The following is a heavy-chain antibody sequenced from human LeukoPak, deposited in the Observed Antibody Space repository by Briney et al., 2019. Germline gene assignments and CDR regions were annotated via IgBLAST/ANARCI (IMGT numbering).Heavy chain of an antibody. J-gene: IGHJ4*02. V-gene: IGHV4-39*01. CDR3: ARHDEWEPHDY. CDR2: IYYSGST. Sequence: PSETLSLTCTVSGGSISSYYWSWIRQPPGKGLEWIGSIYYSGSTYYNPSLKSRVTISVDTSKNQFSLKLSSVTAADTAVYYCARHDEWEPHDYWGQGTLVTVSS. CDR1: GGSISSYY. D-gene: IGHD1-26*01.